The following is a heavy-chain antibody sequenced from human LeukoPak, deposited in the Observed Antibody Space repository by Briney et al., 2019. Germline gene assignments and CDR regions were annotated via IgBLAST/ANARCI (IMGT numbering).Heavy chain of an antibody. CDR2: IYSGGST. CDR3: TRRAGGYSHPYDY. D-gene: IGHD4-23*01. J-gene: IGHJ4*02. Sequence: GGSLRLSCVVSGFTVSTNYMSWVRQAPGKGLEWVSLIYSGGSTQYADSVKGRFTISTDNSKNTLYLQMNSLRTEDTAVYYCTRRAGGYSHPYDYWGQGTLVTVSS. V-gene: IGHV3-53*01. CDR1: GFTVSTNY.